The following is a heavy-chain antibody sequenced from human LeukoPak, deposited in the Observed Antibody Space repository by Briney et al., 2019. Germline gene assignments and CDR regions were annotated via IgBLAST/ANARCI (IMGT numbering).Heavy chain of an antibody. CDR1: TDSISDHY. V-gene: IGHV4-59*11. J-gene: IGHJ5*02. CDR3: ARLTGNNWFDP. CDR2: ISDTGSI. Sequence: SETLSLTCTVSTDSISDHYWGWIRQPPGKGLEWIAYISDTGSISYKPSLKSRVTISLKTSQNQFSLKVTSVNTSDTAVYYCARLTGNNWFDPWGQGILVTVSS. D-gene: IGHD7-27*01.